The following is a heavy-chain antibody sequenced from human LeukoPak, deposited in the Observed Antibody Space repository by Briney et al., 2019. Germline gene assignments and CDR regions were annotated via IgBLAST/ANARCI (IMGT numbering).Heavy chain of an antibody. J-gene: IGHJ3*02. V-gene: IGHV4-4*07. CDR1: RGSISTYY. D-gene: IGHD1-26*01. CDR2: IHTSGTT. Sequence: PSETLSLTCSVSRGSISTYYWSWVRQPAGKGLEWVGRIHTSGTTTYNPSLTGRVTMSLDTSKNQFSLNLISVTAADTAVYCCARRSPIVAAGDAFDIWGPGTMVTVSS. CDR3: ARRSPIVAAGDAFDI.